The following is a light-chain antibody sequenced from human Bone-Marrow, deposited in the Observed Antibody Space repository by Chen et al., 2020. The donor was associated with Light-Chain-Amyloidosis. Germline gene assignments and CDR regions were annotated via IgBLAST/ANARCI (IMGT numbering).Light chain of an antibody. CDR1: NIGSTS. V-gene: IGLV3-21*02. J-gene: IGLJ3*02. Sequence: SYVLTQPSSVSVAPGQTATIACGGNNIGSTSVHWYQQTPGQAPLLVVYDDSDRPSGIPERLSGSNSGNTATRTISRVEAGDEADYYCQVWDRSSDSPVFGGGTKLTVL. CDR2: DDS. CDR3: QVWDRSSDSPV.